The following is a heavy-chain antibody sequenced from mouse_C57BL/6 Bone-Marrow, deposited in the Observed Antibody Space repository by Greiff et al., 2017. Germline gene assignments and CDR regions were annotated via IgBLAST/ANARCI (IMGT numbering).Heavy chain of an antibody. CDR1: GYTFTDYY. Sequence: EVQLQQSGPELVKPGASVKISCKASGYTFTDYYMNWVKQSHGKSLEWIGDINPNNGGTSYNQKFKGKATLTVDKSSSTAYMELRSLTSEDSAVYYCASRSTMVTAYYFDYGGQGTTLTVSS. V-gene: IGHV1-26*01. CDR2: INPNNGGT. CDR3: ASRSTMVTAYYFDY. D-gene: IGHD2-2*01. J-gene: IGHJ2*01.